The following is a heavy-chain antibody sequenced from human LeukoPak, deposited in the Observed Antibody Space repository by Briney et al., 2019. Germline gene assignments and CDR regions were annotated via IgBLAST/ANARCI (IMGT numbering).Heavy chain of an antibody. CDR2: IYYSGST. D-gene: IGHD1-26*01. Sequence: SETLSLTCTVSGGSISSSSYYWGWIRQPPGKGLEWIGSIYYSGSTYYNPSLKSRVTISVDKSKNQFSLKLSSVTAADTAVYYCAREIEPSIVGATTGYYFDYWGQGTLVTVSS. CDR1: GGSISSSSYY. J-gene: IGHJ4*02. CDR3: AREIEPSIVGATTGYYFDY. V-gene: IGHV4-39*07.